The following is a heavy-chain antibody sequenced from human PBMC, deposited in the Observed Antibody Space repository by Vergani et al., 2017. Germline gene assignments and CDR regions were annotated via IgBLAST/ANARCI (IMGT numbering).Heavy chain of an antibody. Sequence: QVQLVQSGAEVKKPGSSVKLSCKASGGTFSSYAISWVRQAPGKGLEWMGRIIPIFGTANYAQKFQGRVTITADESTSTAYMELSSLRSEDTAVYYCAREVGDGHNRQGDYWGQATLVTVSS. D-gene: IGHD5-24*01. CDR1: GGTFSSYA. V-gene: IGHV1-69*13. J-gene: IGHJ4*02. CDR2: IIPIFGTA. CDR3: AREVGDGHNRQGDY.